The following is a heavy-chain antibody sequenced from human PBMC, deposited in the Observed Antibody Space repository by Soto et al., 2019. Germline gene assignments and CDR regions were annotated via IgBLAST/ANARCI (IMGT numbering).Heavy chain of an antibody. Sequence: SETLSLTCAVYGGSFSGYYWSWIRQPPGKGLEWIGEINHSGSTNYNPSLKSRVTISVDTSKNQFSLKLSSVTAADTAVYYCARGLSDIVVVVAAMAWFDPWGQGTLVTVSS. V-gene: IGHV4-34*01. D-gene: IGHD2-15*01. CDR3: ARGLSDIVVVVAAMAWFDP. CDR2: INHSGST. CDR1: GGSFSGYY. J-gene: IGHJ5*02.